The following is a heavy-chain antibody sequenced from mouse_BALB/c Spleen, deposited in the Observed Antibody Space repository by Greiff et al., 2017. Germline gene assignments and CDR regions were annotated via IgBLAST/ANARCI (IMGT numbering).Heavy chain of an antibody. V-gene: IGHV5-17*02. CDR3: AGMRGYGDYYAMDY. Sequence: VKLMGSGGGFFQPGGFPKPSCAASGFTFRRFLMHWVRPAPEKGLEWVAYISSGSSTIYYADTVKGRFTISRDNPKNTLFLQMTSLRSEDTAMYYCAGMRGYGDYYAMDYWGQGTSVTVSS. CDR1: GFTFRRFL. D-gene: IGHD3-1*01. CDR2: ISSGSSTI. J-gene: IGHJ4*01.